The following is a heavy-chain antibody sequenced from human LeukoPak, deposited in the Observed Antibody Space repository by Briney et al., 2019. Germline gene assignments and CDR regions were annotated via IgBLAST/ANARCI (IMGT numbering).Heavy chain of an antibody. CDR2: ISSSSSTI. V-gene: IGHV3-48*01. D-gene: IGHD2-2*02. CDR1: GFTFSSYS. J-gene: IGHJ4*02. CDR3: ARDNYRYCSSTSCYTRDDY. Sequence: GGSLRLSCAASGFTFSSYSMNWVRQAPGKGLEWVSYISSSSSTIYYADSVKGRFTISRDNAKNSLYLQMNSLRAEDTAVYYCARDNYRYCSSTSCYTRDDYWGQGTLVTVSS.